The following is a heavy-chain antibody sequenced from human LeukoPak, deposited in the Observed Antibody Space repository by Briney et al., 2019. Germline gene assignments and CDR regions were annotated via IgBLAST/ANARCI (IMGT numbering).Heavy chain of an antibody. CDR1: GFTFYNFA. Sequence: PGGSLRLSCATSGFTFYNFAMSWVRQAPGKGLEWVSHISGLREKTYYADSVQGRFTVSRDNSKNTLYLQMNSLRVEDTALYYCARDNVIIPDYGGPDFDYWGQGTQVAVS. CDR3: ARDNVIIPDYGGPDFDY. J-gene: IGHJ4*02. V-gene: IGHV3-23*01. D-gene: IGHD4/OR15-4a*01. CDR2: ISGLREKT.